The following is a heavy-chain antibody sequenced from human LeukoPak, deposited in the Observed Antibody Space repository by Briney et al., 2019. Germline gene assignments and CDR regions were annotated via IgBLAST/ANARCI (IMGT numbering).Heavy chain of an antibody. Sequence: SQTLSLTCTVSGGSISSSSYYWGWIRQPPGKGLEWIGSIYYSGSTYYNPSLKSRVTISVDTSKNQFSLKLSSVTAADTAVCYCAVTTENFWFDPWGQGTLVTVSS. V-gene: IGHV4-39*01. J-gene: IGHJ5*02. D-gene: IGHD4-4*01. CDR1: GGSISSSSYY. CDR3: AVTTENFWFDP. CDR2: IYYSGST.